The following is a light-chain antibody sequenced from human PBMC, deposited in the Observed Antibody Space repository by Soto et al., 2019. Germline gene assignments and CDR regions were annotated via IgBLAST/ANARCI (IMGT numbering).Light chain of an antibody. V-gene: IGKV3-15*01. CDR2: GAS. Sequence: EIVMTQSPDTLSVSPGECATPAGRASQSVSSKFAWYQQKPGQAPRLLIYGASTRATGIPARFSGSGSGTEFTLIISSLQSEDSAVYYCQQYNSWLWTFGQGTKVDIK. CDR3: QQYNSWLWT. CDR1: QSVSSK. J-gene: IGKJ1*01.